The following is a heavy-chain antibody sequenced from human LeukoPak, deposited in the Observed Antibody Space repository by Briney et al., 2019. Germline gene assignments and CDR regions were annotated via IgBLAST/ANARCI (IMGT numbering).Heavy chain of an antibody. CDR1: VGSVSSNSSA. V-gene: IGHV6-1*01. J-gene: IGHJ4*02. Sequence: SQTLSLTCAISVGSVSSNSSAPNWIRQSPQRGLEWLGRTYHRSKWYNDYAVSVESRITINPDTSKNQFSLQLNSVTPDDTAVYYCTRSLTYYFDYWGQGTLVTVSS. CDR2: TYHRSKWYN. CDR3: TRSLTYYFDY.